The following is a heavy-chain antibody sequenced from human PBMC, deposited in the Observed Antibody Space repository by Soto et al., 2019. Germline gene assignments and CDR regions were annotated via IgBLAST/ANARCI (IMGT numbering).Heavy chain of an antibody. CDR3: TTLSITIFGVVLMDV. Sequence: GGSLRLSCVASGFPFTNAWITWVRQAPGKGLEWVGRIKSNADGGTTDYTVPVKGRFTISRDDSRKTLFLQMNSLNSEDTAVYYCTTLSITIFGVVLMDVWGQGTTVTVSS. CDR1: GFPFTNAW. CDR2: IKSNADGGTT. J-gene: IGHJ6*02. V-gene: IGHV3-15*01. D-gene: IGHD3-3*01.